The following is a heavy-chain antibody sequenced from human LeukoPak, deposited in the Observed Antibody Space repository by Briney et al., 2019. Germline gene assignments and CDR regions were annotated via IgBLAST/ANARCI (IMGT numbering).Heavy chain of an antibody. D-gene: IGHD3-3*01. V-gene: IGHV5-51*01. J-gene: IGHJ4*02. CDR3: ARLNDFWSGYLKYYFDY. CDR2: IYPRDSET. Sequence: GESLKISCKGSGYSFTSYWIAWVRQMPGKGLEWMGIIYPRDSETRYSPSFRGQVTISADKSISTAYLQWSSLKASDTAMYYCARLNDFWSGYLKYYFDYWGLGTLVTVSS. CDR1: GYSFTSYW.